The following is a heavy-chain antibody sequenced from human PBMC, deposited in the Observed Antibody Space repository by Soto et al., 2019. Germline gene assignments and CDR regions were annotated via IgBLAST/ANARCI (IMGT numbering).Heavy chain of an antibody. CDR2: IYHSGST. D-gene: IGHD3-16*01. CDR1: GGSISSSNW. CDR3: ANLDMITFGGIIGPNDEFDI. Sequence: SETLSLTCAVSGGSISSSNWWSWVRQPPGKGLEWIGEIYHSGSTNYNPSLKSRVTISVDKSKNHFSLKLSSVTAADTDVYYFANLDMITFGGIIGPNDEFDIWGQGTMVTVSS. J-gene: IGHJ3*02. V-gene: IGHV4-4*02.